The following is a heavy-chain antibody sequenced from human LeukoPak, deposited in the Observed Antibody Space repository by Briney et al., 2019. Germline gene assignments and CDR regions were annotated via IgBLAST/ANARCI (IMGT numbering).Heavy chain of an antibody. D-gene: IGHD3-16*01. CDR2: IYPGDSET. CDR1: GYSFTSNW. V-gene: IGHV5-51*01. Sequence: GESLKISCKGSGYSFTSNWIGWVRQMARKGLEWMGIIYPGDSETTYSPSFQGQVTISADKSITTAYLQCDSLEASDTAMYYCARHPWGIKVADYWGQGTLVTVSS. CDR3: ARHPWGIKVADY. J-gene: IGHJ4*02.